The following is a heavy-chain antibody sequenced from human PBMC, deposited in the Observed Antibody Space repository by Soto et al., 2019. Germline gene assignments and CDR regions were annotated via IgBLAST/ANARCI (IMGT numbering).Heavy chain of an antibody. V-gene: IGHV3-33*01. Sequence: QVQLVESGGGVVQPGRSLRLSCAASRFTFRNYGMHWVRQAPGKGLEWLAVIWHDGSNQYYTDFVKGRFSISRDNSKNKLYLQMNSLRDDDTGIYYCARQTPSAYGDYACPDYWGQGTLVSVSS. D-gene: IGHD4-17*01. CDR2: IWHDGSNQ. CDR1: RFTFRNYG. J-gene: IGHJ4*02. CDR3: ARQTPSAYGDYACPDY.